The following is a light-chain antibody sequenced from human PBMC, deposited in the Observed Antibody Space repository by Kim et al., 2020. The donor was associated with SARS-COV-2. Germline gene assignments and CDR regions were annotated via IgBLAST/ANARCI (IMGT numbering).Light chain of an antibody. V-gene: IGKV3-15*01. CDR3: QQHNYCPPWT. CDR1: QSIRAD. Sequence: EIVMTQSPATLSMSPGERATLSCRASQSIRADLAGYQQKTGEAPRLLIYDASTRATAVPASFTGSGSGTDFTLTINGLQYEDFAMYYCQQHNYCPPWTFGQGTKVDIK. CDR2: DAS. J-gene: IGKJ1*01.